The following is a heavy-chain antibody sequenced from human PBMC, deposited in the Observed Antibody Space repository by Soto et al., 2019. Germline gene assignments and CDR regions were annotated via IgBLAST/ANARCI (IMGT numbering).Heavy chain of an antibody. CDR1: GFTFSDYY. Sequence: GGSLRLSCAASGFTFSDYYMSWIRQAPGKGLEWVSYISSSSSYTNYADSVKGRFTISRDNAKNSLYLQMNSLRAEDTAVYYCARAYCGGDCYSDSDYFDYWGQGTLVTVSS. CDR2: ISSSSSYT. CDR3: ARAYCGGDCYSDSDYFDY. V-gene: IGHV3-11*06. J-gene: IGHJ4*02. D-gene: IGHD2-21*02.